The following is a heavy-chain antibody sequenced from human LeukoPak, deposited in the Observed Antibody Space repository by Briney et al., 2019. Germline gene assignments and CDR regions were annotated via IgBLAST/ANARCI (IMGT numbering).Heavy chain of an antibody. J-gene: IGHJ3*02. Sequence: PSETLSLTCTVSGGSVSSYYWSWIRQPAGKGLEWIGRIYTSGSTNYNPSLKSRVTISVDTSKNQFSLKLSSVTAADTAVYYCARFAGYSSGWYDYAFDIWGQGTMVTVSS. CDR2: IYTSGST. D-gene: IGHD6-19*01. CDR1: GGSVSSYY. CDR3: ARFAGYSSGWYDYAFDI. V-gene: IGHV4-4*07.